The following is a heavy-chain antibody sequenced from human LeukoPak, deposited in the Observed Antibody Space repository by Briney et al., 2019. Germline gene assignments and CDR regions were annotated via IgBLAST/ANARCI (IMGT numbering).Heavy chain of an antibody. Sequence: PGRSLRLSCAASGFTFNLFAMNWARQAPGKGLEWVSLISESGDKTYYADSVKGRFTISRDNSKSTLFLQMNSLRAEDTALYYCAKGAWFDNWGQGTLVTVSS. V-gene: IGHV3-23*01. CDR1: GFTFNLFA. J-gene: IGHJ4*02. CDR2: ISESGDKT. CDR3: AKGAWFDN.